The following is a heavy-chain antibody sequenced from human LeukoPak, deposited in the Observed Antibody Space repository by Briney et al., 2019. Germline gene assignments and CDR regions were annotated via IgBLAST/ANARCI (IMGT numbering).Heavy chain of an antibody. CDR1: GGSISSSSYY. V-gene: IGHV4-39*07. Sequence: SETLSLTCTVSGGSISSSSYYWGWIRQPPGKGLEWIGSIYYSGSTYYNPSLKSRVTISVDTSKNQFSLKLSSVTAADTAVYYCARSPITMLIDYWGQGTLVTVSS. J-gene: IGHJ4*02. CDR2: IYYSGST. D-gene: IGHD3-10*01. CDR3: ARSPITMLIDY.